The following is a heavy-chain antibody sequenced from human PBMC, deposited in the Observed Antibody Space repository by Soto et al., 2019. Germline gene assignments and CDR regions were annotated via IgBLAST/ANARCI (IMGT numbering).Heavy chain of an antibody. Sequence: SETLSLTCAVSSGSISSSNWWSWVRQPPGKGLEWIGEIYHSGSTNYNPSLKSRVTISVDKSKNQFSLKLSSVTAADTAVYYCARGGAAATMRAFDIWGQGTMVTVSS. CDR1: SGSISSSNW. V-gene: IGHV4-4*02. CDR2: IYHSGST. D-gene: IGHD2-15*01. CDR3: ARGGAAATMRAFDI. J-gene: IGHJ3*02.